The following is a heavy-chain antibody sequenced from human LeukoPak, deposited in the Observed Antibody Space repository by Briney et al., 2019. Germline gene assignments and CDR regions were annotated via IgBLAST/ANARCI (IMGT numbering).Heavy chain of an antibody. V-gene: IGHV3-21*01. J-gene: IGHJ3*02. D-gene: IGHD6-13*01. CDR1: GFTFSSYS. CDR3: ARAPAAAGTDAFDI. Sequence: GGSLRLSCAASGFTFSSYSMNWVRQAPGKGLEWVSSISSSSSYIYYADSVKGRFTISRDNAKNSLYLQMNSLRAEDTAVYYCARAPAAAGTDAFDIWGQGTMVTVSS. CDR2: ISSSSSYI.